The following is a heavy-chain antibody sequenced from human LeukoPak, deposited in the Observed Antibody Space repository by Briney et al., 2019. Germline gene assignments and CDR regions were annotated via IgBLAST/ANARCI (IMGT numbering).Heavy chain of an antibody. J-gene: IGHJ4*02. CDR3: ARVSRSGWWDDY. V-gene: IGHV3-48*03. D-gene: IGHD6-19*01. CDR1: GFTFSSYE. Sequence: GGSLRLSCAASGFTFSSYEMNWVRQAPGKGLEWVSYVSGSVSDSVSTIYYADSVKGRFTISRDNAKNSLYLQMNSLRAEDTAVYHCARVSRSGWWDDYWGQGTLVTVSS. CDR2: VSGSVSDSVSTI.